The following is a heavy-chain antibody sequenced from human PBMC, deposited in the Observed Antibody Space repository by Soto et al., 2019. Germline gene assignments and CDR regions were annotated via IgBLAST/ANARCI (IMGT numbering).Heavy chain of an antibody. CDR3: AKDRLSGSWYYFDY. CDR2: ISGDGTTT. CDR1: GFTFSSYA. V-gene: IGHV3-23*01. Sequence: GGSLRLSCAASGFTFSSYAMSWVRQAPGKGLEWVSAISGDGTTTFYADSVKGRFTISRDKSKNTLYLQMNSLRAEDTAVYYCAKDRLSGSWYYFDYWGQGTLVTVSS. D-gene: IGHD6-13*01. J-gene: IGHJ4*02.